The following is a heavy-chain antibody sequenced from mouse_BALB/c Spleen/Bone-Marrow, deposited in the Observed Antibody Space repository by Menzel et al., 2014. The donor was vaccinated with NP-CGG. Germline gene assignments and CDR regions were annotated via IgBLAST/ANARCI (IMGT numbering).Heavy chain of an antibody. J-gene: IGHJ1*01. CDR3: ASYRYGWYFDV. Sequence: VQLKESGAELVKLGASVKLSCTASGLNIKDTYMHWVKQRPEQGLEWIGRIDPANGNTKYDPKFQGKATITADTSSNTAHLQLSSLTSEDTAVYYCASYRYGWYFDVWGAGTTVTVSS. CDR2: IDPANGNT. V-gene: IGHV14-3*02. D-gene: IGHD2-12*01. CDR1: GLNIKDTY.